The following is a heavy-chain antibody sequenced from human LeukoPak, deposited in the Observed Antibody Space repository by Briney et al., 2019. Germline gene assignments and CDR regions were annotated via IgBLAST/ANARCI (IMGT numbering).Heavy chain of an antibody. V-gene: IGHV1-18*01. Sequence: SVKVSCKASGYTFTSYGISWVRQAPGQGLEWMGWISAHNGNTNYAQKLQGRDTMTTDTCTSTAYMELRSLRSDDTAVYYCARDPPRIAVAGYFDYWGQGTLVTVSS. D-gene: IGHD6-19*01. CDR3: ARDPPRIAVAGYFDY. CDR1: GYTFTSYG. CDR2: ISAHNGNT. J-gene: IGHJ4*02.